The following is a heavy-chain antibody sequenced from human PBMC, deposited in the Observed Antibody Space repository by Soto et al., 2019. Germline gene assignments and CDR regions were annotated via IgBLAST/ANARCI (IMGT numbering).Heavy chain of an antibody. J-gene: IGHJ4*02. CDR2: INRDGSGT. Sequence: PGGSLRLSCAASGFTFSSYWMHWVRQAPGNGLVWVSRINRDGSGTYYADSVKGRFTISRDDAKNTVYLQMNGLRAEDSAVYYCARGARDAWYFDYWAQGTLVTVSS. V-gene: IGHV3-74*01. CDR1: GFTFSSYW. CDR3: ARGARDAWYFDY.